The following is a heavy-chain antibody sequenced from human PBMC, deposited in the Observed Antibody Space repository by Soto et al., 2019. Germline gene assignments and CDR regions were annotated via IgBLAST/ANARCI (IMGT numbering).Heavy chain of an antibody. CDR2: IYWDDDK. J-gene: IGHJ4*02. CDR1: GFSLSTGGVG. V-gene: IGHV2-5*02. Sequence: QITLKESGPTLVKPTQTLTLTCTFSGFSLSTGGVGVGWIRQPPGKALEWLAIIYWDDDKRYSPSLKSRLTISKDTSKNQVVLTMTNMDPVDTATYYCAHRLLGFSSGWYFDYWGQGTLVTASS. D-gene: IGHD6-19*01. CDR3: AHRLLGFSSGWYFDY.